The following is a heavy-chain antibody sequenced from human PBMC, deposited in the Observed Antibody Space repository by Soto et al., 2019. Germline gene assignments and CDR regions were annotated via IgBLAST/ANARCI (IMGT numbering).Heavy chain of an antibody. J-gene: IGHJ3*02. V-gene: IGHV3-48*03. CDR3: AREGPADGLDI. CDR2: ISSSGSTK. CDR1: GFTFSSFE. Sequence: PGGSMRLSCAASGFTFSSFEMNWVRQAPGKGLECVSYISSSGSTKYYADSVKGRFTISRDNAKNSLFLQMNSLRAEDTAVYYCAREGPADGLDIWDQGTMVTVS.